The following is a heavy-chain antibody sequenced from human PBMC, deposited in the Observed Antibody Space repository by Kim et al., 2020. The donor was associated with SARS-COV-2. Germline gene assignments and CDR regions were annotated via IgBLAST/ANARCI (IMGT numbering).Heavy chain of an antibody. V-gene: IGHV6-1*01. Sequence: SQTLSLTCAISGDSVSSNSAIWNWIRQSPSRGLEWLGRTYYRSKWFNDYAVSMESRTTINPDTSKNQFSLQLNSVTPEDTAVYYCARDKRTGTTRGFDMWGQGTMVTVSS. CDR2: TYYRSKWFN. D-gene: IGHD1-1*01. J-gene: IGHJ3*02. CDR1: GDSVSSNSAI. CDR3: ARDKRTGTTRGFDM.